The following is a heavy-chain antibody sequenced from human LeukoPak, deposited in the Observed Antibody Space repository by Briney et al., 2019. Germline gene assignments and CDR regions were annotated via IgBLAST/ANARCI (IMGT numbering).Heavy chain of an antibody. J-gene: IGHJ4*02. CDR1: GFTLSSYW. CDR3: ARLPNY. V-gene: IGHV3-66*02. CDR2: IYSGGST. Sequence: GGSLRLSCAASGFTLSSYWMHWVRQAPGKGLVWVSVIYSGGSTYYADSVTGRFTISRDNSKNTLYLQMNSLRTEDTAVYYCARLPNYWGQGTLVTVSS.